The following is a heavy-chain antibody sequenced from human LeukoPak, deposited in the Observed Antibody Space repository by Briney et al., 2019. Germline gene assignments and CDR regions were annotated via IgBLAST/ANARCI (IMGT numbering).Heavy chain of an antibody. V-gene: IGHV3-23*01. Sequence: PGGSLRLSCAASGFSFGSYAMSWVRQAAGKGLEWVSEICGSVSGSGDCTHYADSVKGRFTISRDNAKNSLYLQMNSLRAEDTAVYYCARVGGSCCYTADYWGQGTLVTVSS. J-gene: IGHJ4*02. CDR1: GFSFGSYA. D-gene: IGHD2-2*02. CDR3: ARVGGSCCYTADY. CDR2: ICGSVSGSGDCT.